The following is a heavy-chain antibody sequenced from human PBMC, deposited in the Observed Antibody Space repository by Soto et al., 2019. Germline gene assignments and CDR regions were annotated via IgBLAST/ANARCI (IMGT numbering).Heavy chain of an antibody. Sequence: SETLSLTCDVSGGSIDNSHSFWGWVRQPSGRRLEFLGGVYYSGGKYYNPSLKSRVTVSVDTSKNQVSRRVRSETAAETAMYYCVRVGEAATRHTDFESWGQGSLVTVSS. D-gene: IGHD3-10*01. CDR1: GGSIDNSHSF. CDR3: VRVGEAATRHTDFES. V-gene: IGHV4-39*01. J-gene: IGHJ4*02. CDR2: VYYSGGK.